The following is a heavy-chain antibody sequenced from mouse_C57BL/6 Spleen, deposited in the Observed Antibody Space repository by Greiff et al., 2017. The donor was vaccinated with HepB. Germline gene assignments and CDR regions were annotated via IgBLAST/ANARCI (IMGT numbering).Heavy chain of an antibody. Sequence: VQLQQSGAELVKPGASVKLSCKASGYTFTSYWMHWVKQRPGQGLEWIGMIHPNSGSTNYNEKFKSKATLTVDKSSSTAYMQLSSLTSEDSAVYYCARETVVARGYAMDYWGQGTSVTVSS. CDR3: ARETVVARGYAMDY. CDR1: GYTFTSYW. D-gene: IGHD1-1*01. J-gene: IGHJ4*01. CDR2: IHPNSGST. V-gene: IGHV1-64*01.